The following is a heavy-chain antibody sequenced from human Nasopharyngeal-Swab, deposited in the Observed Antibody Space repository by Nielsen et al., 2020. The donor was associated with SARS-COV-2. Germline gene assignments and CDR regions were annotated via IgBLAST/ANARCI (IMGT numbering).Heavy chain of an antibody. D-gene: IGHD6-19*01. V-gene: IGHV3-53*05. J-gene: IGHJ6*02. CDR1: GFTVRSNY. CDR3: AREKAVAGIGGYHYYGMDV. Sequence: GGSRRLSCAASGFTVRSNYMSWVRQAQGKGREWDSVIYSGGSTYYIDSVKGRFTVSRDNSRNTLYLQMNSLRPEDTAVYYCAREKAVAGIGGYHYYGMDVWGQGTTVTVSS. CDR2: IYSGGST.